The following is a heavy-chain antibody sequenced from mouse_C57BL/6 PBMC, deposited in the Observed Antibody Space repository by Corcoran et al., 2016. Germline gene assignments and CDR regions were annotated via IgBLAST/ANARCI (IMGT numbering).Heavy chain of an antibody. CDR2: IYPGDGDT. V-gene: IGHV1-80*01. CDR1: GYAFSSYW. D-gene: IGHD1-1*01. CDR3: ARAHFYYGSSYGYFDV. J-gene: IGHJ1*03. Sequence: QVQLQQSGAELVKPGASVKISCKASGYAFSSYWMNWVKQRPGKGLEWIGQIYPGDGDTNYNGKFKGKATLTVDKSSSTAYMELRSLTSEDSAVYYCARAHFYYGSSYGYFDVWGTGTTVTVSS.